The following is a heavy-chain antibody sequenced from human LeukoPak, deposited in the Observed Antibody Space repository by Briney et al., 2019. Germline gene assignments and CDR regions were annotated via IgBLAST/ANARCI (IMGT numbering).Heavy chain of an antibody. CDR1: GGSISSYY. D-gene: IGHD3-10*01. CDR2: IYYSGST. V-gene: IGHV4-59*08. CDR3: ARRRVPNYYGSGSLFGGYYGMDV. Sequence: PSETLSLTCTDSGGSISSYYWSWTRQPPGKGLEWIGYIYYSGSTNYNPSLKSRVTISVDTSKDQFSLKLSSVTAADTAVYYCARRRVPNYYGSGSLFGGYYGMDVWGQGTTVTVSS. J-gene: IGHJ6*02.